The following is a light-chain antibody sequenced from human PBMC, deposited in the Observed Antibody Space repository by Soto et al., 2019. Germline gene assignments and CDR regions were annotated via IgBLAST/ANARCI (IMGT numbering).Light chain of an antibody. J-gene: IGKJ4*01. CDR2: RAS. V-gene: IGKV1-12*01. Sequence: DIQMTQSPSSVSASVGDRVTITCRASQGITSWLAWYQQKPGKAPKLLFYRASNLQSGVPSRFSGSGSGTDFTLTISGLQPADFATYYCQQTTTFPLTFGGGTKVEIK. CDR3: QQTTTFPLT. CDR1: QGITSW.